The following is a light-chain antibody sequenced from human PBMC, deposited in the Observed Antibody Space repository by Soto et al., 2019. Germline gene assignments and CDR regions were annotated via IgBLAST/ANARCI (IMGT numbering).Light chain of an antibody. CDR3: QHYDSYPLT. V-gene: IGKV1-5*03. CDR2: KTS. J-gene: IGKJ5*01. Sequence: DIQMTQSPSTLSAYVRDRVTITCRASQNISIWLAWYQQKPGKAPKLLIYKTSTPESGVPSRFSGSGSDTVFTLTISSLQPDDFATYYCQHYDSYPLTFGQGTRLENK. CDR1: QNISIW.